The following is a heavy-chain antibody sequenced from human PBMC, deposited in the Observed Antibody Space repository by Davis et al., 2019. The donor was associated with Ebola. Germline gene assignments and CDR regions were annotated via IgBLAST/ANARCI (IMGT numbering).Heavy chain of an antibody. Sequence: SQTPSLTRAISGDFVSSHSAAWNWIRQSPSRGLEWLGRTYYRSKWYNDYAVSVKSRITFNPDTSKNQFSLQLNSVTPEDTAVYYCARSSTFGSGWFDYWGQGTLVTVSS. D-gene: IGHD3-16*01. V-gene: IGHV6-1*01. CDR1: GDFVSSHSAA. CDR3: ARSSTFGSGWFDY. J-gene: IGHJ4*02. CDR2: TYYRSKWYN.